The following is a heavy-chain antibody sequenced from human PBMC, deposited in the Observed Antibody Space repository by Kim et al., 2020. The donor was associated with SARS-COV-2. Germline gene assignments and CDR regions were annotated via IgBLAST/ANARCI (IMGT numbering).Heavy chain of an antibody. Sequence: NKDYADSVKGRFTISRDNSKNTLYLQMNSLSAEDTAVYYCARSDGYSYFDYWGQGTLVTVSS. D-gene: IGHD2-15*01. CDR2: NK. J-gene: IGHJ4*02. CDR3: ARSDGYSYFDY. V-gene: IGHV3-30*01.